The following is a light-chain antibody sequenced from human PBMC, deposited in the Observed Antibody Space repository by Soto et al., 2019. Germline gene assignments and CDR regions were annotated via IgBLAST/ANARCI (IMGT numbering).Light chain of an antibody. V-gene: IGKV3-20*01. J-gene: IGKJ1*01. CDR3: QQYGSSPTWT. Sequence: EIVMTRSPATLSVSPGERATLSCRASQSVSSNYLAWYQQKPGQAPRLLIYGASTRASGIPDRFSGSGSGTDFTLTISRLEPEDSAVYYCQQYGSSPTWTFGQGTKVDI. CDR1: QSVSSNY. CDR2: GAS.